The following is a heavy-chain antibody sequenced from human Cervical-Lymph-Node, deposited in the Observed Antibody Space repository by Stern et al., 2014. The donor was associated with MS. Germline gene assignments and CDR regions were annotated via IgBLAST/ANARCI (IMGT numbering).Heavy chain of an antibody. Sequence: VQLVESGGGVVQPGRSLRLSCAASGFTFSSYAMHWVRQAPGKGLEWVAVISYDGSNKYYADSVKGRFTISRDNSKNTLYLQMNSLRAEDTAVYYCARDRGSSWFYYYYGMDVWGQGTTVTVSS. CDR3: ARDRGSSWFYYYYGMDV. CDR2: ISYDGSNK. V-gene: IGHV3-30*01. J-gene: IGHJ6*02. D-gene: IGHD6-13*01. CDR1: GFTFSSYA.